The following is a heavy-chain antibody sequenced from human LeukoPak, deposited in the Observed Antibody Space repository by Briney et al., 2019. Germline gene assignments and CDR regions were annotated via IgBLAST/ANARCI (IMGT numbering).Heavy chain of an antibody. CDR3: ASYNGDFWSGYVYWYFDL. CDR2: IYYSGST. Sequence: PSQTLSLTCTVSGGSISSGDYYWRWIRQPPGKGLEWLGYIYYSGSTYYNPSLKSRVTISVDTSKNQFSLKLSSVTAADTAVYYCASYNGDFWSGYVYWYFDLWGRGTLVTVSS. J-gene: IGHJ2*01. V-gene: IGHV4-30-4*08. CDR1: GGSISSGDYY. D-gene: IGHD3-3*01.